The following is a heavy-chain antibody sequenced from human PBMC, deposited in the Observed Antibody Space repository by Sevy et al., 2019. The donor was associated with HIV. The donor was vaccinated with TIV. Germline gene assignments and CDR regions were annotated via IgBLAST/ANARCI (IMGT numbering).Heavy chain of an antibody. CDR3: ARAPTDFWMGDMEV. CDR2: INPISGAT. D-gene: IGHD3-3*01. V-gene: IGHV1-2*06. J-gene: IGHJ6*02. Sequence: ASVKVSCKASGYSFTGYFMHWVRQAPGQGLEWMGRINPISGATDDSQKFQGRVTMTRDTSISTAYLEVSRLRSDDTAVYYCARAPTDFWMGDMEVWGQGTAVTISS. CDR1: GYSFTGYF.